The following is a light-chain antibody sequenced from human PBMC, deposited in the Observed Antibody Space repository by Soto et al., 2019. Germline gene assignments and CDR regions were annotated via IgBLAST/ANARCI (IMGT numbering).Light chain of an antibody. CDR2: NSD. Sequence: QLLLTQPPSASGTPGQRVTISCSGSRSNIGSNFVNWYQQLPGTAPKLLIHNSDQRPSGVPDRFSGSKSDTSASLAISGLQSDDEADYYCSAWADAISGRLFGGGTQLTVL. V-gene: IGLV1-44*01. CDR1: RSNIGSNF. J-gene: IGLJ2*01. CDR3: SAWADAISGRL.